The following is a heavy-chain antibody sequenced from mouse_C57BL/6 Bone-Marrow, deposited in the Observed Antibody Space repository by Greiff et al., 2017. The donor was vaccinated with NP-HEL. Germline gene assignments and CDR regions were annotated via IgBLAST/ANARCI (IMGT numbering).Heavy chain of an antibody. CDR3: ARQRGRTTVVARDYAMDY. CDR1: GFSLTSYG. V-gene: IGHV2-6-1*01. Sequence: QVQLQQSGPGLVAPSQSLSITCTVSGFSLTSYGVHWVRQPPGKGLEWLVVIWSDGSTTYNSALKSRLSISKDNSKSQVFLKMNSLQTDDTAMYYCARQRGRTTVVARDYAMDYWGQGTSVTVSS. J-gene: IGHJ4*01. D-gene: IGHD1-1*01. CDR2: IWSDGST.